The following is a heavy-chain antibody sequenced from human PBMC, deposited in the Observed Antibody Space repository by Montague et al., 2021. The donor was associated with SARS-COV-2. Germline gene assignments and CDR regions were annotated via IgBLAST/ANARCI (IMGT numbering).Heavy chain of an antibody. CDR3: ARRGSSVWGVTVSAELDY. V-gene: IGHV4-39*07. CDR2: INQSGRT. J-gene: IGHJ4*02. CDR1: GASISSRSYY. Sequence: SETLSLTCTVSGASISSRSYYWGWIRQPPEKGLEWIGEINQSGRTNNNPSLKSRVIISADTSKNQFSLKLSSVTAADTAVYYCARRGSSVWGVTVSAELDYWGQGILVIVSS. D-gene: IGHD3-10*01.